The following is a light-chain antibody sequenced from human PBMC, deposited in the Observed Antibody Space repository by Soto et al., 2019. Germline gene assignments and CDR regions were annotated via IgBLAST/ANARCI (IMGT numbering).Light chain of an antibody. CDR1: QSVSSY. V-gene: IGKV3-11*01. J-gene: IGKJ1*01. CDR3: QQLNSYPPWT. CDR2: DAS. Sequence: EIVLTQSPATLSLSPGERATLSCRASQSVSSYLAWYQQKPGQAPRLRIYDASNRATGIPARFSGSGSGTDFTLTISSLEPEDFAVYYCQQLNSYPPWTFGQGTKVEIK.